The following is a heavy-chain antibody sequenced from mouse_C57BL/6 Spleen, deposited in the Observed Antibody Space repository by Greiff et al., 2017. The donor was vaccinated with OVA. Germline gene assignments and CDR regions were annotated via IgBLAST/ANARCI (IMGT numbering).Heavy chain of an antibody. J-gene: IGHJ3*01. Sequence: VQLQQSGPELVKPGASVKISCKASGYAFSSSWMNWVKQRPGKGLEWIGRIYPGDGDTNYNGKFKGKATLTADKSSSTAYMQLSSLTSEDSAVYFCARYYYGSSYVAYWGQGTLVTVSA. D-gene: IGHD1-1*01. CDR3: ARYYYGSSYVAY. CDR2: IYPGDGDT. CDR1: GYAFSSSW. V-gene: IGHV1-82*01.